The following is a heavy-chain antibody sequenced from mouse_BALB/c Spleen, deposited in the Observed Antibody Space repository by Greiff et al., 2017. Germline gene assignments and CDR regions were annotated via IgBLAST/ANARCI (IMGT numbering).Heavy chain of an antibody. CDR2: ISSGGGNT. J-gene: IGHJ3*01. CDR1: GFTFSSYT. CDR3: ARYRGWFAY. Sequence: ESGGGLVKPGGSLKLSCAASGFTFSSYTMSWVRQTPEKRLEWVATISSGGGNTYYPDSVKGRFTISRDNAKNNLYLQMSSLRSEDTALYYCARYRGWFAYWGQGTLVTVSA. V-gene: IGHV5-9*03. D-gene: IGHD3-3*01.